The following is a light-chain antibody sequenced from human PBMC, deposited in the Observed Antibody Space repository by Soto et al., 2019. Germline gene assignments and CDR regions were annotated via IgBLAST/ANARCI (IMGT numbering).Light chain of an antibody. CDR3: GTWESSLGAEV. J-gene: IGLJ1*01. CDR2: ETN. CDR1: TSNVGNNY. Sequence: QSMLTQPPSISAAPGQRITISCSGSTSNVGNNYVSWYQHLPGTAPKLLIYETNKRPSGIPDRFSGSKSDTSATLGITGLQTGDEGDYYCGTWESSLGAEVFGSGTKLTVL. V-gene: IGLV1-51*02.